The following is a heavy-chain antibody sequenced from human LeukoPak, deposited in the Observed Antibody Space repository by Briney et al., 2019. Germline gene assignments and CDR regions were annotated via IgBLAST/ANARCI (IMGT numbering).Heavy chain of an antibody. D-gene: IGHD1-1*01. Sequence: VASVKVSCKASGGTFSSYAISWVRQAPGQGLEWMGGIIPIFGTANYAQKFQGRVTITTDESTSTAYMELSSLRSEDTAVYYCARQGGGTSYWYFDLWGRGTLVTVSS. CDR3: ARQGGGTSYWYFDL. J-gene: IGHJ2*01. V-gene: IGHV1-69*05. CDR2: IIPIFGTA. CDR1: GGTFSSYA.